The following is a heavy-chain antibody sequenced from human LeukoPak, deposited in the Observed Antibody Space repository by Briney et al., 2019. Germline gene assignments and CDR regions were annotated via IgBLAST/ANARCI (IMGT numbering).Heavy chain of an antibody. J-gene: IGHJ6*03. CDR2: IRYDGSNK. D-gene: IGHD1-26*01. CDR1: GFTFSSYG. V-gene: IGHV3-30*02. Sequence: GGSLRLSCVASGFTFSSYGTHWVRQAPGKGLEWVAFIRYDGSNKYYADSVKGRFTISRDNPKNTVYLQMNSLRGEDTAVYYCAKDRGDYYYMDVWGKGTTATVSS. CDR3: AKDRGDYYYMDV.